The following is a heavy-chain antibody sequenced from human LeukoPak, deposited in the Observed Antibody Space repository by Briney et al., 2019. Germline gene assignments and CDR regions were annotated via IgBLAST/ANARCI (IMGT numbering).Heavy chain of an antibody. CDR3: VKDRVPGTTGFYFDY. V-gene: IGHV3-7*03. CDR1: GFTFNSYW. D-gene: IGHD1-1*01. CDR2: INRDGSEK. Sequence: GGSLRLSCAASGFTFNSYWMSWVRQAPGKGLEWVANINRDGSEKYYVDSVKGRFTISRDNAKNSLYLQMNGLRAEDTAVYYCVKDRVPGTTGFYFDYWGQGTLVTVSS. J-gene: IGHJ4*02.